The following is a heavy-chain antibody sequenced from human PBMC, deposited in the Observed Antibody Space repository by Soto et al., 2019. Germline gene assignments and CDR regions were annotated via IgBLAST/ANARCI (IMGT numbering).Heavy chain of an antibody. CDR2: IYYSGNT. CDR1: GGSISHGGYY. J-gene: IGHJ4*02. CDR3: ARGVGWSTSSSFDY. D-gene: IGHD1-26*01. V-gene: IGHV4-30-4*01. Sequence: QVQLQESGPGLVKPSQTLSLTCTVSGGSISHGGYYWSWIRQSPGKGLEWIGYIYYSGNTDYTPSLKSRVAISVYTSKNQFCLLKGSVAAANTAGYYCARGVGWSTSSSFDYWGQRNLVTVAS.